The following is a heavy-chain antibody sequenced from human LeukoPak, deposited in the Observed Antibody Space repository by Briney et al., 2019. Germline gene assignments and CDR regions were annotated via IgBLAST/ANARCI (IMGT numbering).Heavy chain of an antibody. CDR1: GGSISSYY. CDR2: TYYSGST. Sequence: PSETLSLTCTVSGGSISSYYWSWIRQPPGKGLEWIGYTYYSGSTNYNPSLKSRVTISVDTSKNQFSLKLSSVTAADTAVYYCARVYSSSWYPYYYYGMDVWGQGTTVTVSS. J-gene: IGHJ6*02. CDR3: ARVYSSSWYPYYYYGMDV. V-gene: IGHV4-59*01. D-gene: IGHD6-13*01.